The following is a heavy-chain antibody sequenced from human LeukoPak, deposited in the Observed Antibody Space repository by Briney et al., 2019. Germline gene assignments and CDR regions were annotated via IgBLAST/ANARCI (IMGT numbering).Heavy chain of an antibody. Sequence: ASVKVSCKASGYTFTGYYMHWVRQAPGQGLEWMGRINPNSGGTNYAQKFQGRVTMTTDTSISTAYMELSRLRSDDTAVYYCARDRDVLLWFGDTYYFDYWGQGTLVTVSS. J-gene: IGHJ4*02. D-gene: IGHD3-10*01. CDR1: GYTFTGYY. CDR2: INPNSGGT. V-gene: IGHV1-2*06. CDR3: ARDRDVLLWFGDTYYFDY.